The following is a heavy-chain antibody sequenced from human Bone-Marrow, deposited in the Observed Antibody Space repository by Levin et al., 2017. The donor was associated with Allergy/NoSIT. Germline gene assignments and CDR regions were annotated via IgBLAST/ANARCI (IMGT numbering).Heavy chain of an antibody. CDR1: GYTFTDYY. D-gene: IGHD6-19*01. CDR3: ARVSQYGSGWYPVI. J-gene: IGHJ4*02. V-gene: IGHV1-2*02. Sequence: GESLKISCKASGYTFTDYYIHWVRQAPGQGLEWMGWINPDSGYTNDAQNFQGRVTMTRDTSISTAYMELINLRSDDTAVYYCARVSQYGSGWYPVIWGQGSLVSVSS. CDR2: INPDSGYT.